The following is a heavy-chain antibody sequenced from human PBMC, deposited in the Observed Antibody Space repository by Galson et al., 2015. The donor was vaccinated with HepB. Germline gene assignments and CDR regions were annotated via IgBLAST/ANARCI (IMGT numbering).Heavy chain of an antibody. V-gene: IGHV3-7*03. J-gene: IGHJ3*02. CDR1: GFTFSSCW. Sequence: SLRLSCVASGFTFSSCWMSWVRQAPGKGLEWVANIKQDGSEKYYVDSVKGRFTISRDNAKNSLYLQMNSLRAEDTAVYYCARESIAAAGDAFDIWGQGTMVTVSS. CDR3: ARESIAAAGDAFDI. D-gene: IGHD6-13*01. CDR2: IKQDGSEK.